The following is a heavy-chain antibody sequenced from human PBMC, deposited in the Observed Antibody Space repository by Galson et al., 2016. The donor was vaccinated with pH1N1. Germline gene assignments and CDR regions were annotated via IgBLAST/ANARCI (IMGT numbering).Heavy chain of an antibody. CDR3: ARGPLLRGFSYHSGRDV. D-gene: IGHD3-10*01. Sequence: ETLSLTCTVSGGSFSNYYWSWIRQPPGKGLGWIGNLYYRGSGNYNPSLGSRVTISVDTSKNQFSLELTSVTAADTAVYYCARGPLLRGFSYHSGRDVWGQGTTVTVSS. V-gene: IGHV4-59*01. CDR1: GGSFSNYY. J-gene: IGHJ6*02. CDR2: LYYRGSG.